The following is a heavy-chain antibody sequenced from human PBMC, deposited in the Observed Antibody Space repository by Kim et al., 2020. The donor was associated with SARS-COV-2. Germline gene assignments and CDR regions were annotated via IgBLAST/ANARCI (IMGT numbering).Heavy chain of an antibody. Sequence: QGRVTITADESTSTAYMELSSLRSEDTAVYYCARVMGPTIFVLYYYGMDVWGQGTTVTVSS. D-gene: IGHD3-3*01. V-gene: IGHV1-69*01. CDR3: ARVMGPTIFVLYYYGMDV. J-gene: IGHJ6*02.